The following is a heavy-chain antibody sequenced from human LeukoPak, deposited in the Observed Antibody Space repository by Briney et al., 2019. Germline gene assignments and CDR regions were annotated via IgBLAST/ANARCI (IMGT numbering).Heavy chain of an antibody. J-gene: IGHJ4*02. CDR3: AKATTAIVVDNFFDY. D-gene: IGHD3-22*01. CDR1: GLTFTSYA. Sequence: GGSRRLSGAASGLTFTSYAISWFRQAPGKGLDWVSAISGNGGATYYADSVKGRFTISRDNSKNTLHLQMNSLRAEDTALYYCAKATTAIVVDNFFDYWGQGTLVSVSS. CDR2: ISGNGGAT. V-gene: IGHV3-23*01.